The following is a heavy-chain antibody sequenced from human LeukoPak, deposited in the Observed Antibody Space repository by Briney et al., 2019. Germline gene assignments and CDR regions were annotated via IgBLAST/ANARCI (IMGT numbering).Heavy chain of an antibody. V-gene: IGHV4-61*01. Sequence: SETLSLTCTVSGGSVSRGSYYWSWIRQPPGKGLEWIGYIYYSGSTNYNPSLKSRVTISVDTSKNQFSLKLSSVTAADTAVYYCAREAPLLPAAAPRPGYYYGMDVWGKGTTVTVSS. J-gene: IGHJ6*04. CDR3: AREAPLLPAAAPRPGYYYGMDV. D-gene: IGHD2-2*01. CDR1: GGSVSRGSYY. CDR2: IYYSGST.